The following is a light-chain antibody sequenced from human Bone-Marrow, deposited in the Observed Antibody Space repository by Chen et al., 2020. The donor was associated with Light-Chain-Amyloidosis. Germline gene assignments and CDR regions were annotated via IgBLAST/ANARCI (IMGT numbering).Light chain of an antibody. CDR2: DAS. V-gene: IGKV3-20*01. CDR3: QQYNSYLYT. CDR1: QSVSSNY. J-gene: IGKJ2*01. Sequence: TVLTQSPGTLSLSPGERATLSCRASQSVSSNYLAWYQQTPGQAPRLLIYDASSLESGVPSRFSGSGSGTEFTLTISSLQPDDFATYYCQQYNSYLYTFGQGTKLEIK.